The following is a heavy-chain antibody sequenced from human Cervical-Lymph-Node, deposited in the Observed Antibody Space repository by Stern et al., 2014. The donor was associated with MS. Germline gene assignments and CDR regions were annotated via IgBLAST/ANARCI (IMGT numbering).Heavy chain of an antibody. CDR2: IFDSGNT. CDR1: GVSISSGGYF. Sequence: VQLVESGPGLVKPSKTLSLICTVSGVSISSGGYFWTWIRQRPGKGLEWIGNIFDSGNTQYNPSLKSRVTIVVDTSKTHFSLKMSSVTAADTAVYFCARDRGYYYGMDVWGQGTTVTVSS. CDR3: ARDRGYYYGMDV. J-gene: IGHJ6*02. V-gene: IGHV4-31*03. D-gene: IGHD3-10*01.